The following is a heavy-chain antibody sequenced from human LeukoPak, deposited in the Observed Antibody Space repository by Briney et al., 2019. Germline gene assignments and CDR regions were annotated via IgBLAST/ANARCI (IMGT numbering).Heavy chain of an antibody. V-gene: IGHV3-23*01. CDR1: AFTFSGYA. CDR3: ARRAGGYSHPYDY. CDR2: ISGSGGST. Sequence: GGSLRLSCAASAFTFSGYAMSWVRQAPGKGLEWVSAISGSGGSTYYADSVKGRFTISRDNSKSTLYLQMNSLRAEDTAVYYCARRAGGYSHPYDYWGQGILVTVSS. J-gene: IGHJ4*02. D-gene: IGHD4-23*01.